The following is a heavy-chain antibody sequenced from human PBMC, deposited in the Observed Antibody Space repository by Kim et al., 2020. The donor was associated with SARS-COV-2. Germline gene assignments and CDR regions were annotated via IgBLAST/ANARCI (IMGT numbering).Heavy chain of an antibody. V-gene: IGHV1-58*01. D-gene: IGHD5-12*01. CDR2: IVVGSGNT. J-gene: IGHJ6*02. Sequence: SVKVSCKASGFTFTSSAVQWVRQARGQRLEWIGWIVVGSGNTNYAQKFQERVTITRDMSTSTAYMELSSLRSEDTAVYYCAADPLHSGYVPYYYGMDVWVQGTTVTVSS. CDR3: AADPLHSGYVPYYYGMDV. CDR1: GFTFTSSA.